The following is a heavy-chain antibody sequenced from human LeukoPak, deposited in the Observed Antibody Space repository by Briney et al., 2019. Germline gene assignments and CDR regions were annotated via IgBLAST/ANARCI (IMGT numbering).Heavy chain of an antibody. Sequence: GGSLRLSCAASGFTFSSYWMHWVRHAPGKGLVWVSRINSDGSSTSYADSVKGRFTISRDSAKNTLYLQMNSLRAEDTAVYYCASGDYYYYGMDVWGQGTTVTVSS. CDR3: ASGDYYYYGMDV. V-gene: IGHV3-74*01. D-gene: IGHD3-16*01. J-gene: IGHJ6*02. CDR1: GFTFSSYW. CDR2: INSDGSST.